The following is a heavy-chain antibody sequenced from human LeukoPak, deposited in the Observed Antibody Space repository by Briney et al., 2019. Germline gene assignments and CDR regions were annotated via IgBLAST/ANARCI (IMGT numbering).Heavy chain of an antibody. CDR3: ARQGRAGGYTYGYFDY. Sequence: GESLKISCKGSGYTFTNYWIGWVRQMPGKGPEWMGLIYPSDSDTRYSPSFQGQVTISADKSVTTAYLQWSSLKASDTAMYYCARQGRAGGYTYGYFDYWGQGTLVTVSS. CDR1: GYTFTNYW. CDR2: IYPSDSDT. V-gene: IGHV5-51*01. J-gene: IGHJ4*02. D-gene: IGHD5-18*01.